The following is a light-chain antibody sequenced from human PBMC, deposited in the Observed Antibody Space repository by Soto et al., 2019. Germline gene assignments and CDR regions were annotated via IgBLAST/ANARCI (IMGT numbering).Light chain of an antibody. Sequence: EIVLTQSPGTLSLSPGERATLSCRASQSVSSNFLAWYQQKPGQAPRLLIDGASSRATGIPDRFSGSGSGTDFTLTISRLEPEYFAVYYCQHYTAPPITFGGGTKVEIK. CDR2: GAS. V-gene: IGKV3-20*01. CDR3: QHYTAPPIT. CDR1: QSVSSNF. J-gene: IGKJ4*01.